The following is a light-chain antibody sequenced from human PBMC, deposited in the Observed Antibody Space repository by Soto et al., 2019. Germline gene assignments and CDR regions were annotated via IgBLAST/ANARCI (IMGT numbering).Light chain of an antibody. CDR3: QQANTFPIT. Sequence: DIQMTQSPSTLSASVGDRVIITCRASQSISNWLAWYQQKPGKAPKLLIYDASSLESGVPSRFSGSGSGADFTLTISSLQPEDFATYYCQQANTFPITFGQGTRLEIK. CDR1: QSISNW. J-gene: IGKJ5*01. V-gene: IGKV1-5*01. CDR2: DAS.